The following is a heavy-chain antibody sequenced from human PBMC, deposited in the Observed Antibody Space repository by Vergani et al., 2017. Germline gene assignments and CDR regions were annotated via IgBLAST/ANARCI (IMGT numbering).Heavy chain of an antibody. CDR1: GGTFSSYA. D-gene: IGHD2-8*02. J-gene: IGHJ4*02. Sequence: QVQLVQSGAEVKQPGSSVKVSCKASGGTFSSYAISWVRQAPAQGLEWMGRIIPIFGTANYAQRFQGRVTITADKSTSTAYLELSSLRSDDTAVYYCAEGTGDYFDYWGQGTLVTVSS. CDR2: IIPIFGTA. CDR3: AEGTGDYFDY. V-gene: IGHV1-69*14.